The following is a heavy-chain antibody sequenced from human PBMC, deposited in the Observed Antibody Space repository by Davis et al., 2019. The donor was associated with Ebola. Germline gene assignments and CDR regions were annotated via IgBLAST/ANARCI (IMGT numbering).Heavy chain of an antibody. CDR1: GYSFTNYW. D-gene: IGHD3-10*01. V-gene: IGHV5-51*01. CDR2: IYAGDSDT. CDR3: ARRPGFGESGPDS. J-gene: IGHJ4*02. Sequence: GGSLRLSCKASGYSFTNYWIGWVRQMPGKGLEWMGIIYAGDSDTRYGPSFQGQVAISADESITTAYLQWSSLKTSDTAMYYCARRPGFGESGPDSWGQGTLVTVSS.